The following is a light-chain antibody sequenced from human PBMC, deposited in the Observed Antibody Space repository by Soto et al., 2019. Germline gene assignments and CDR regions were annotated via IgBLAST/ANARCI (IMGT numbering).Light chain of an antibody. Sequence: QSALTQPPSASGSPGQSVAISCTGTSRDVGGQNYVSCYQQHPGKAPKLIIYAVSNRPSGVPDRFSGSKSGNTASLTISGLRAEDEADYYCCSHAGNNNYVFGTGTKVTVL. CDR1: SRDVGGQNY. CDR3: CSHAGNNNYV. J-gene: IGLJ1*01. V-gene: IGLV2-8*01. CDR2: AVS.